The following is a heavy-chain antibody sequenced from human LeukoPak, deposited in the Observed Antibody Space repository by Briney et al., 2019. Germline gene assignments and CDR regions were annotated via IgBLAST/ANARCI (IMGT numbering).Heavy chain of an antibody. CDR1: GYTFTSYD. CDR3: ARHYGYSYYMDV. V-gene: IGHV1-8*01. Sequence: ASVKVSCKASGYTFTSYDINWVRQATGQGLEWMGWMNPNSGNTGYAQKFQGRVTMTRNTSISTAYMELSSLRSEDTAVYYCARHYGYSYYMDVWGKGITVTVSS. D-gene: IGHD5-18*01. J-gene: IGHJ6*03. CDR2: MNPNSGNT.